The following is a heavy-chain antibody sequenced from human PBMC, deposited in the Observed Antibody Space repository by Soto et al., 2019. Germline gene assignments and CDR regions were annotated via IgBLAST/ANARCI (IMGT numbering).Heavy chain of an antibody. CDR3: ARWATMVRGVITLDQNWFDP. CDR2: INHSGST. D-gene: IGHD3-10*01. V-gene: IGHV4-34*09. Sequence: SETLSLTCAVYGGSFSGYYWSWIRQPPGKGLEWIGEINHSGSTNYNPSLKSRVTISVDTSKNQFSLKLSSVTAADTAVYYCARWATMVRGVITLDQNWFDPWGQGTLVTVSS. CDR1: GGSFSGYY. J-gene: IGHJ5*02.